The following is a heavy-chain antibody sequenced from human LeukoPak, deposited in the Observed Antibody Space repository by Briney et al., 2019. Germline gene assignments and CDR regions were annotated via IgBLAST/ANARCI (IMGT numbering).Heavy chain of an antibody. V-gene: IGHV3-48*04. CDR3: ARDLDYYDSSGIFDY. CDR2: ISSSGSTI. Sequence: GGSLRLSCAASGFTFSSYWMSWVRQAPGKGLGWVSYISSSGSTIYYADSVKGRFTISRDNAKNSLYLQMNSLRAEDTAVYYCARDLDYYDSSGIFDYWGQGTLVTVSS. CDR1: GFTFSSYW. D-gene: IGHD3-22*01. J-gene: IGHJ4*02.